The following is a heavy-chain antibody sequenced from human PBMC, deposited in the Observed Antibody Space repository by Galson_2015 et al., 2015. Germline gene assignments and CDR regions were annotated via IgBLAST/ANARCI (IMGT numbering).Heavy chain of an antibody. J-gene: IGHJ4*02. V-gene: IGHV1-46*01. D-gene: IGHD1-26*01. CDR2: INPNDGVT. CDR1: GYTFTTHY. Sequence: ASVKVSCKASGYTFTTHYVHWVRQAPGQGLEWMGIINPNDGVTSYAQKFQARVTMTRDTSTSTVYMDLTSLRSEDTAIYYCAREVATDSGTCCRIDCWGQGTLVTVSS. CDR3: AREVATDSGTCCRIDC.